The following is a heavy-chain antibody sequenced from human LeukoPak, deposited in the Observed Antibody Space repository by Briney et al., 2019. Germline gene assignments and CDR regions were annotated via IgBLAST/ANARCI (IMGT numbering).Heavy chain of an antibody. J-gene: IGHJ4*02. CDR3: ARGRLARSPYFDY. V-gene: IGHV4-59*01. CDR2: IYYSGST. CDR1: GGSISSYY. Sequence: SETLSLTCTVSGGSISSYYWNWIRQPPGKGLEWIGYIYYSGSTSYNPSLKSRVTISVDTSKNQFSLRLSSVTAADTAVYYCARGRLARSPYFDYWGQGTLVSVSS. D-gene: IGHD6-19*01.